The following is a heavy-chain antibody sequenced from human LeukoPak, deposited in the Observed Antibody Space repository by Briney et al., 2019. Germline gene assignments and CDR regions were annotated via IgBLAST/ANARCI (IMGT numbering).Heavy chain of an antibody. CDR3: ARRYYYGSGYHYYYGMDV. Sequence: GASVRVSCKASGGTFSNYAISWVRQAPGQGLEWMGGIIPIFGTANYAQKFQGRVTITADESTSTAYMELSSLRSEDTAVYYCARRYYYGSGYHYYYGMDVWGQGTTVTVSS. D-gene: IGHD3-10*01. J-gene: IGHJ6*02. V-gene: IGHV1-69*01. CDR2: IIPIFGTA. CDR1: GGTFSNYA.